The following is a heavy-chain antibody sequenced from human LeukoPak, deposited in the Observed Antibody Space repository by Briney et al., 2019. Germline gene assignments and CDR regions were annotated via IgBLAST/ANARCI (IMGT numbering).Heavy chain of an antibody. Sequence: SETLSLTCTVSGGFISSGGYYWSWIRQPPGKGLEWIGYIYHSGSTYYNPSLKSRVTISVDRSKNQFSLKLSSVTAADTAVYYCARELRFFRSVDYWGQGTLVTVSS. CDR2: IYHSGST. CDR3: ARELRFFRSVDY. J-gene: IGHJ4*02. V-gene: IGHV4-30-2*01. D-gene: IGHD3-3*01. CDR1: GGFISSGGYY.